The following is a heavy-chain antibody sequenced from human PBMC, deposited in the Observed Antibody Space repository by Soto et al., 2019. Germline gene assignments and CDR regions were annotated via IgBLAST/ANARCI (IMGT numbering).Heavy chain of an antibody. Sequence: QVQLVQSGAEVKKPGASVKVSSKTSGYTFSTYPISWVRQAPGQGLEWVGWISTYNGKTNYGQKFQGRVTITTDTSASTAYMNLRNLRSDDTAVYYCARDRVEAALGTFDQWGQGTLVTVSS. D-gene: IGHD6-13*01. V-gene: IGHV1-18*01. CDR3: ARDRVEAALGTFDQ. J-gene: IGHJ4*02. CDR1: GYTFSTYP. CDR2: ISTYNGKT.